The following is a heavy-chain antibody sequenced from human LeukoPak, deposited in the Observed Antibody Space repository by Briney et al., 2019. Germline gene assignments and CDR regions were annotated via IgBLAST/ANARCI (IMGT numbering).Heavy chain of an antibody. CDR2: ISAYNGNT. CDR1: GYTFTSYG. V-gene: IGHV1-18*01. CDR3: ARDLSGEIAVAGTAETDY. J-gene: IGHJ4*02. D-gene: IGHD6-19*01. Sequence: ASVKVSCKASGYTFTSYGISWVRQAPGQGLEWMGWISAYNGNTNYAQKVQGRVTMTTDTSTSTAYMELRSLRSDDTAVYYCARDLSGEIAVAGTAETDYWGQGILVTVSS.